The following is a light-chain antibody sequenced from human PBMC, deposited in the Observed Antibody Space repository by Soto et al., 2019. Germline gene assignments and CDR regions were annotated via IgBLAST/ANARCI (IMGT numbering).Light chain of an antibody. J-gene: IGLJ1*01. Sequence: QLVLTQPASVSGSPGQSLTISCTGTSSDIGGYNYVSWYQQHPGKAPKLMLYDVVARPSGISSRFSGSKSGNTASLTISGLQAEDEADYYCSSYISTSTLVFGTGTKLTVL. CDR1: SSDIGGYNY. CDR3: SSYISTSTLV. V-gene: IGLV2-14*01. CDR2: DVV.